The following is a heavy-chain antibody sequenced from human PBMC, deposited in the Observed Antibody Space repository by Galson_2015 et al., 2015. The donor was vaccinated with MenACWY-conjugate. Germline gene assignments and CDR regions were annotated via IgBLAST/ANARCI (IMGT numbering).Heavy chain of an antibody. D-gene: IGHD2-15*01. Sequence: SLRLSCAASGFTFNNYWMSWVRQVPGKGPEWVANIKQDGSEKYYVDSVRGRFTISRDNAKSSLFLQMNSLRVEDTAVYYCARDLGFYFSDNDSYSSYWGQGTLFTVSS. V-gene: IGHV3-7*03. J-gene: IGHJ4*02. CDR3: ARDLGFYFSDNDSYSSY. CDR1: GFTFNNYW. CDR2: IKQDGSEK.